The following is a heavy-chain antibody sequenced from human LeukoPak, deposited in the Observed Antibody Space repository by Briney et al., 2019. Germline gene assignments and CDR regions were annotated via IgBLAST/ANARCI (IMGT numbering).Heavy chain of an antibody. V-gene: IGHV3-48*03. Sequence: HPGGSLRLSCAASGFTFRSYEMNWVRQAPGEGLEWVSYISSSGSTIYYADPVKGRFTISRDNAKSSLYLQMNSLRAEDTAVYYCARGLNSLDYWGQGTLVTVSS. J-gene: IGHJ4*02. CDR3: ARGLNSLDY. D-gene: IGHD5-24*01. CDR2: ISSSGSTI. CDR1: GFTFRSYE.